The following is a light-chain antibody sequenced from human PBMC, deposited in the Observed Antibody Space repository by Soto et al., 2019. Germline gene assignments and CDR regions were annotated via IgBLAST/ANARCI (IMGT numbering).Light chain of an antibody. CDR3: SSYTTSSARA. J-gene: IGLJ1*01. V-gene: IGLV2-14*01. Sequence: QSVLTQPASVSGSPGQSITISCTGTSSDVGAYDYVSWYQQHPGKAPRLLIYEVFNRPSGVSDRFSGPKSANTASLTISGLLSEDEADYYCSSYTTSSARAFGTGTKVTVL. CDR1: SSDVGAYDY. CDR2: EVF.